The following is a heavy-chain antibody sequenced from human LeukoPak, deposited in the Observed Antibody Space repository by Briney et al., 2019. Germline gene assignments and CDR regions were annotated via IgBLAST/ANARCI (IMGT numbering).Heavy chain of an antibody. CDR2: IRYDGSNK. CDR3: ANGRDYGDYIVYYYYYMDV. V-gene: IGHV3-30*02. J-gene: IGHJ6*03. Sequence: GGSLRLSCAASGFTFSSYGMHWVRQAPGKGVEWVAFIRYDGSNKYYADFVKGRFTISRGNSKNTLYLQMNSLTPEDTAVYYCANGRDYGDYIVYYYYYMDVWGKGTTVTVSS. D-gene: IGHD4-17*01. CDR1: GFTFSSYG.